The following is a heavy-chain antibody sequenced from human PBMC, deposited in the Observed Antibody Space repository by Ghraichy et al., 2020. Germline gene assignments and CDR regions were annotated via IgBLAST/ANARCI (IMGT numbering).Heavy chain of an antibody. Sequence: SETLSLTCTVSGGSISSSSYYWGWIRQPPGKGLEWIGSIYYSGSTYYNPSLKSRVTISVDTSNNQFSLKLSSVTAADTAVYYCARPMSDGNYYYWGQGTLVTVSS. CDR3: ARPMSDGNYYY. J-gene: IGHJ4*02. CDR2: IYYSGST. CDR1: GGSISSSSYY. D-gene: IGHD1-26*01. V-gene: IGHV4-39*01.